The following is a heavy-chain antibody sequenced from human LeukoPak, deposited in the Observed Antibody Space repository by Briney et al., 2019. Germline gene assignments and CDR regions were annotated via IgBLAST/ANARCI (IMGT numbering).Heavy chain of an antibody. D-gene: IGHD2-2*01. CDR2: IYYSGST. J-gene: IGHJ6*03. CDR3: ASQSQLRHYYYYYMDV. Sequence: SETLSLTCTVSGGSISSGGYYWSWIRQPPGKGLEWIGYIYYSGSTNYNPSLKSRVTISVDTSKNQFSLKLSSVTAADTAVYYCASQSQLRHYYYYYMDVWGKGTTVTVSS. CDR1: GGSISSGGYY. V-gene: IGHV4-61*08.